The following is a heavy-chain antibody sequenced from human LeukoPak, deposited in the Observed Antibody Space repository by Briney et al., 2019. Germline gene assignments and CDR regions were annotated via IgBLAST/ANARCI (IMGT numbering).Heavy chain of an antibody. CDR2: IYYSGST. Sequence: ASETLSLTCTVSGASISSSSYYWGWIRQPPGKGLEWIGSIYYSGSTYYNPSLKSRVTISVDTSKNQFSLKLSSVTAADTAVYYCARTPGIAVAGTGGYYYYGMDVWGQGTTVTVSS. V-gene: IGHV4-39*01. CDR3: ARTPGIAVAGTGGYYYYGMDV. D-gene: IGHD6-19*01. CDR1: GASISSSSYY. J-gene: IGHJ6*02.